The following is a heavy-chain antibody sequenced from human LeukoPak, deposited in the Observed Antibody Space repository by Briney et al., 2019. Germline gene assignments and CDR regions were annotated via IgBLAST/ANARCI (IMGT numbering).Heavy chain of an antibody. J-gene: IGHJ4*02. CDR2: INADEDRA. CDR1: GFTFSDYW. V-gene: IGHV3-74*01. D-gene: IGHD4-17*01. Sequence: HSGGSLRLSCAASGFTFSDYWMHWVRQAPGKGLVWVSHINADEDRAAYADSVKGRFTISRDNARNTLYLQMNSLRAEDTAVYYCARGRYYLDSWGQGTLVTVSS. CDR3: ARGRYYLDS.